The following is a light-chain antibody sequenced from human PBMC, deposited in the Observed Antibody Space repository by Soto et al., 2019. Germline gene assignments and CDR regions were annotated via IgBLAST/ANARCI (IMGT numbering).Light chain of an antibody. CDR3: SSYTSGSTLVV. J-gene: IGLJ2*01. CDR2: EVT. Sequence: QSALTQPASVSGSPGQSITISCTGTTSDIGGYNYVSWYQQHPGKAPKVMIYEVTNRPSGVSNRFSGSKSGNTASLTISGLQAEDEADYYCSSYTSGSTLVVSGGGTKLTVL. V-gene: IGLV2-14*01. CDR1: TSDIGGYNY.